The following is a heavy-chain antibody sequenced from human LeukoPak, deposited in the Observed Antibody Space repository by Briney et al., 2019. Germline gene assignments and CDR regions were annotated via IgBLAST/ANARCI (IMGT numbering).Heavy chain of an antibody. V-gene: IGHV3-49*04. Sequence: GGSLRLSCTASGFTFGDYAMSWVRQAPGKGLEWVGFIRSEAYGGTTEYAASVKGRFTISRDDSKSIAYLQMNSLKTEDTAVYYCTRHPGWLDYWGQETLVTVSS. CDR1: GFTFGDYA. J-gene: IGHJ4*02. CDR3: TRHPGWLDY. CDR2: IRSEAYGGTT. D-gene: IGHD2-15*01.